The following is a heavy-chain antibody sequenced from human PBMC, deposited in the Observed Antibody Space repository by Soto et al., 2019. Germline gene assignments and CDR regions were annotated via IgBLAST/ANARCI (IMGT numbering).Heavy chain of an antibody. CDR2: ISGSGDSA. D-gene: IGHD2-15*01. J-gene: IGHJ6*02. V-gene: IGHV3-23*01. Sequence: EVQLLESGGGLVQPGGSLRLSCAASGFTFSRHAMSWVRQAPGKGLEWVSAISGSGDSAYHADSVKGRFTISRDNSKNTLYLQMNSLIAEDTALYYCAKAGGSTWDYGMDVWGQGTTVTVSS. CDR1: GFTFSRHA. CDR3: AKAGGSTWDYGMDV.